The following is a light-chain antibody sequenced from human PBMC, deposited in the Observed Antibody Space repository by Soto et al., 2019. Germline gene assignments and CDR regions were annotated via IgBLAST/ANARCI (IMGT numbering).Light chain of an antibody. Sequence: QSVLTQPPSVSGAPGQRVTISCTGSSSNIGAGYDVHWYQQLPGTAPKLLIYGNSNRPSGVPDRFSGSKSGSSASLAITGVQAEDEADYYCQAYDSSLRVFGPGTQVTGL. J-gene: IGLJ1*01. CDR2: GNS. CDR1: SSNIGAGYD. V-gene: IGLV1-40*01. CDR3: QAYDSSLRV.